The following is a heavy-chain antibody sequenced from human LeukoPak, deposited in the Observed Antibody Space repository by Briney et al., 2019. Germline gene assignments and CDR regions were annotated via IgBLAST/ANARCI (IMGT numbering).Heavy chain of an antibody. CDR2: IYYTENT. CDR3: AGGNFYDSRGHPYHFHY. Sequence: PSETPSLTCTVSGGSISSYYWSWIRQPPGKGLEWIGYIYYTENTNYNPSLKSRVTISVDTSKNQFSLNLTSVTAADTAVYYCAGGNFYDSRGHPYHFHYWGQGTLVTVPS. CDR1: GGSISSYY. D-gene: IGHD3-22*01. V-gene: IGHV4-59*01. J-gene: IGHJ4*02.